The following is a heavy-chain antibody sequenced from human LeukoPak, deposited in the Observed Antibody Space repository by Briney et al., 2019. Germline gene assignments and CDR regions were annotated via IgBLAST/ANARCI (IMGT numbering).Heavy chain of an antibody. D-gene: IGHD5-24*01. V-gene: IGHV3-64*01. J-gene: IGHJ4*02. Sequence: AGGSLRLACAASGFTFSSYAMHWVRQAPGKGLEYVSAISSNGGSTYYANSVKGRFTISRDNSKNTLYLQMGSLRAEDMAVYYCARGGWRWLQFMWDYWGQGTLVTVSS. CDR1: GFTFSSYA. CDR3: ARGGWRWLQFMWDY. CDR2: ISSNGGST.